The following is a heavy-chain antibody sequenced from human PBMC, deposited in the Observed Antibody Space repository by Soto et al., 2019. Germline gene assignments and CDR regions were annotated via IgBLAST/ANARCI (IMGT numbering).Heavy chain of an antibody. CDR2: ISYDGTNK. Sequence: VQLVESGGGLVKPGESLRLSCAASGFSFSISPMHWVRQAPGKGPEWVALISYDGTNKFYADSVKGRFTISRDNSKSTLYLQVDSLRPEDAAVYYCARDPKTSGGQHWAFNYFDSWGQGTLVTVSS. D-gene: IGHD7-27*01. CDR3: ARDPKTSGGQHWAFNYFDS. V-gene: IGHV3-30-3*01. CDR1: GFSFSISP. J-gene: IGHJ4*02.